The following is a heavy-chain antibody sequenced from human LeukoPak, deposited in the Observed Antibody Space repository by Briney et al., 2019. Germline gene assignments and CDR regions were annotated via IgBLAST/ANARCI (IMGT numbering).Heavy chain of an antibody. CDR1: GLTFSSYA. Sequence: GGSLRLSCAAAGLTFSSYAMSWVRQAPGKGLEWVSAISGSGGSTYYADSVKGRFTISRDNSKNTLYLQMNSLRAEDTAVYYCARGIAAAARLYYFYMDVWGKGTTVTISS. CDR3: ARGIAAAARLYYFYMDV. V-gene: IGHV3-23*01. J-gene: IGHJ6*03. CDR2: ISGSGGST. D-gene: IGHD6-13*01.